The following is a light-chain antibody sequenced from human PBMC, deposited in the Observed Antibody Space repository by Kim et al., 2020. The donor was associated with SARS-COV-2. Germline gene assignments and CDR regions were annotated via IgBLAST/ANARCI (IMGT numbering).Light chain of an antibody. CDR1: QSVLYTSNNKNY. J-gene: IGKJ3*01. CDR3: HQYYTTPFT. Sequence: DIVMTQSPDSLAVSLGERATINCKSSQSVLYTSNNKNYLTLYQQKAGQPPKLLIYWASIRESGVPDRFSGSGSGTDFTLTISSLQAEDVAVYYCHQYYTTPFTFGPGTKVDIK. CDR2: WAS. V-gene: IGKV4-1*01.